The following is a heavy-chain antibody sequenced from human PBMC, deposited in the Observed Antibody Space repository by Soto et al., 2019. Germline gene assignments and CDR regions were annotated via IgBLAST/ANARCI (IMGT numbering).Heavy chain of an antibody. Sequence: SDALSVTCAVFGGSVSSETHFWSWIRQPPGKGLEWIGYIYHSGITNSNPSLKGRLTISVDKSTNHFSLSLASVTAADTAIYYCAREDMSGTYYFDSWGEGTRVTVS. J-gene: IGHJ4*02. D-gene: IGHD3-3*01. V-gene: IGHV4-61*03. CDR1: GGSVSSETHF. CDR2: IYHSGIT. CDR3: AREDMSGTYYFDS.